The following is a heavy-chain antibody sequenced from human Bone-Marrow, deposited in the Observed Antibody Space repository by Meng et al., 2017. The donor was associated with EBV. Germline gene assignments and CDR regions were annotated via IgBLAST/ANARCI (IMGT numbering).Heavy chain of an antibody. Sequence: QVQLQESGPGLVKPSETLSLTCTVSGGSVSSGSYYWSWIRQPPGKGLEWIGYIYYSGSTNYNPSLKSRVTISVDTSKNQFSLKLSSVTAADTAVYYCARDSDRHNWFDTWGQGTLVTVAS. CDR3: ARDSDRHNWFDT. CDR2: IYYSGST. V-gene: IGHV4-61*01. J-gene: IGHJ5*02. CDR1: GGSVSSGSYY.